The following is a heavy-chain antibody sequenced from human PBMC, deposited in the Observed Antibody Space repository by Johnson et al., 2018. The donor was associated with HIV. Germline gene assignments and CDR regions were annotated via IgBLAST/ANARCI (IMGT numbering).Heavy chain of an antibody. CDR1: GFTFDDHD. Sequence: VQLVESGGALVKPGGSLRLSCAASGFTFDDHDMSWVRQAPGKGLEWLSGLTWNGGSTGYADSVQGRFTISRDNSTNTLYLQMNSLSAEHTAVYYCASPLEAAAGPMDAFDIWGQGTMVTVSS. CDR3: ASPLEAAAGPMDAFDI. V-gene: IGHV3-20*04. D-gene: IGHD6-13*01. CDR2: LTWNGGST. J-gene: IGHJ3*02.